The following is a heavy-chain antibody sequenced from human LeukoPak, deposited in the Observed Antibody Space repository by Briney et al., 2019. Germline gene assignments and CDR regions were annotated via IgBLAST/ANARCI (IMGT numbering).Heavy chain of an antibody. CDR3: ARESRGITMIVVVITTPDYAFDI. CDR1: GYTFTGYY. CDR2: INPNSGGT. Sequence: ASVKVSCKASGYTFTGYYMHWVRQAPGQGLEWMGWINPNSGGTNYAQKFQGRVTMTRDTSISTAYMELSRLRSDDTAVYYCARESRGITMIVVVITTPDYAFDIWGQGTMVTVSS. J-gene: IGHJ3*02. D-gene: IGHD3-22*01. V-gene: IGHV1-2*02.